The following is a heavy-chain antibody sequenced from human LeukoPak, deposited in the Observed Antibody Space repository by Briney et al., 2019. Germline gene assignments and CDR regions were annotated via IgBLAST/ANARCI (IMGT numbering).Heavy chain of an antibody. CDR1: GGSVSSGSYY. Sequence: SETLSLTCTVSGGSVSSGSYYWSWIRQPPGKGLEWIGYIYYSGSTNYNPSLKSRVTISVDTSKNQFSLKVSSVTAADTAVYYCASIPGQTDYWGQGTLVTVSS. CDR3: ASIPGQTDY. CDR2: IYYSGST. J-gene: IGHJ4*02. V-gene: IGHV4-61*01. D-gene: IGHD2-21*01.